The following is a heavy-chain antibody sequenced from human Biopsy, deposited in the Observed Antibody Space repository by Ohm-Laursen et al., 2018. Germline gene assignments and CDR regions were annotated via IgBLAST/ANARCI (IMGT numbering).Heavy chain of an antibody. V-gene: IGHV1-8*01. Sequence: ASVKVSCKASGYTFISYDIDWVRQATGQGLEWMGWMNPNSGKTGYAQKFQGRVTMTTNTSVNTAYMELSSLTFEDTAVYYCAIDVSSDLNSPSYVDFWGQGSPVTVSA. CDR1: GYTFISYD. J-gene: IGHJ4*02. D-gene: IGHD4-23*01. CDR3: AIDVSSDLNSPSYVDF. CDR2: MNPNSGKT.